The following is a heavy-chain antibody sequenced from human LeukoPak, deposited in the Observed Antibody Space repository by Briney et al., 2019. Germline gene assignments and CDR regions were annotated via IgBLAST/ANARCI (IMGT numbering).Heavy chain of an antibody. CDR1: GFTFSSYW. Sequence: GGSLRLSCAASGFTFSSYWMHWVRQAPGKGLVWVSRINSDGSSTSYADSVKGRFTISRDNSKNTLYVQMNSLRVEDTAVYFCARQNYFDSSGYYYGAFDIWGQGTLVTVSS. D-gene: IGHD3-22*01. CDR2: INSDGSST. V-gene: IGHV3-74*01. CDR3: ARQNYFDSSGYYYGAFDI. J-gene: IGHJ3*02.